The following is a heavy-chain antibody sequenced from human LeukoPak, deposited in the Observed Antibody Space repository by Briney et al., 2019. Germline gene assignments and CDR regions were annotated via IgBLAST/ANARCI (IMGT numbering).Heavy chain of an antibody. CDR1: GYIFTTYW. CDR2: IYPSDSAT. D-gene: IGHD3-9*01. V-gene: IGHV5-51*01. CDR3: ARRGYDILTGYYFDY. J-gene: IGHJ4*02. Sequence: GESLKISCKGSGYIFTTYWIGWVRQMPGKGLEWMGIIYPSDSATKYSPSFQGQVTISVDKSNSTAYLRWSSLKASDTAMYYCARRGYDILTGYYFDYWAQGTLVTVSS.